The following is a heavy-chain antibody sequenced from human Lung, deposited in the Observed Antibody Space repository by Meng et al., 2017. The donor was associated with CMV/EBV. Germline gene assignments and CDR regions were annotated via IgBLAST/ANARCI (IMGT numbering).Heavy chain of an antibody. J-gene: IGHJ4*02. CDR3: AREGYSYGFGGLFDY. V-gene: IGHV3-30*04. Sequence: GGSLRLXCAASGFTFSSYAMHWVRQAPGKGLEWVAVISYDGSNKYYADSVKGRFTISRDNSKNTLYLQMNSLRAEDTAVYYCAREGYSYGFGGLFDYWGQGTXVTVSS. CDR2: ISYDGSNK. CDR1: GFTFSSYA. D-gene: IGHD5-18*01.